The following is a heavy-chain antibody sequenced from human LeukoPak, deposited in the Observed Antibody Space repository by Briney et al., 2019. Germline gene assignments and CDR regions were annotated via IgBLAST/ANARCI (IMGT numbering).Heavy chain of an antibody. CDR1: GGTFSSYA. J-gene: IGHJ4*02. Sequence: ASVKVSCKASGGTFSSYAISWVRQAPGQGLEWMGRIIPIFGTANYAQKFQGRVTITTDESTSTAYMELSSLRSEDTAVYYCARLDVNDSSGDLFDYWGQGTLSPSPQ. V-gene: IGHV1-69*05. CDR3: ARLDVNDSSGDLFDY. CDR2: IIPIFGTA. D-gene: IGHD3-22*01.